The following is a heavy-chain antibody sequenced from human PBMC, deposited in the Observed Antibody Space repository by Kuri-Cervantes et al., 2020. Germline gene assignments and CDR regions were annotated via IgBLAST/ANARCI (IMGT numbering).Heavy chain of an antibody. Sequence: GGSLRLSCAASRFIFDDYGMSWVRQAPGKGLEWVSGINWNGGSTGYADSVKGRFTFSRDRGTNSLYLQMNSLRAEDSAVYYCARGKFDWFRPDAFDVWGQGTMVTVSS. CDR1: RFIFDDYG. J-gene: IGHJ3*01. CDR3: ARGKFDWFRPDAFDV. V-gene: IGHV3-20*04. D-gene: IGHD3-9*01. CDR2: INWNGGST.